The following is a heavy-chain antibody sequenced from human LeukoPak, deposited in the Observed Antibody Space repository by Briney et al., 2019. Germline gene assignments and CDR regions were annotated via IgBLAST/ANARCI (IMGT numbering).Heavy chain of an antibody. CDR2: IYHTGST. V-gene: IGHV4-38-2*02. CDR1: GYSISSGYY. Sequence: SETLSLTCTVSGYSISSGYYWAWIRQPPGKGLEWIGNIYHTGSTYYNPSLKSRVTISVDTSKNQFSLKLSSVTAADTAVYYCARASGGRITMIESWGQGTLVTVSS. J-gene: IGHJ4*02. CDR3: ARASGGRITMIES. D-gene: IGHD3-22*01.